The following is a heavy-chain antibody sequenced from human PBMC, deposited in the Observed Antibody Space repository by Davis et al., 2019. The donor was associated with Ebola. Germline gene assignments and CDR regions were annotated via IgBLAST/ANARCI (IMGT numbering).Heavy chain of an antibody. D-gene: IGHD3-22*01. CDR1: GGSFSGYY. CDR3: ASDYYDSSGYYGY. V-gene: IGHV4-59*01. Sequence: PGGSLRLSCAVYGGSFSGYYWSWIRQPPGKGLEWIGYIYYSGSTNYNPSLKSRVTISVDTSKNQFSLKLSSVTAADTAVYYCASDYYDSSGYYGYWGQGTLVTVSS. CDR2: IYYSGST. J-gene: IGHJ4*02.